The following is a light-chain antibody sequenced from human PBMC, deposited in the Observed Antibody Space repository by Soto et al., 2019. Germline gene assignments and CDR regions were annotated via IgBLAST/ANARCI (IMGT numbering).Light chain of an antibody. CDR1: QSIRHY. CDR2: GAS. J-gene: IGKJ1*01. CDR3: QHHNSYSQT. V-gene: IGKV1-5*01. Sequence: DIQMTQSPPTLSASVGDRVTITCRASQSIRHYLAWYQQMPGKAPKLLIYGASTLQSGVQSRFSGSGSGTEFTLTISSLQPDDFGTYFCQHHNSYSQTFGQGTKVDIK.